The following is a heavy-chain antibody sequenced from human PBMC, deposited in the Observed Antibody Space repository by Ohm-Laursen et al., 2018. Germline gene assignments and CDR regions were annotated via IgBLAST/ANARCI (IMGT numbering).Heavy chain of an antibody. J-gene: IGHJ4*02. D-gene: IGHD6-19*01. V-gene: IGHV4-34*01. CDR3: ARGFSGWWGRIDY. CDR1: GGSFSGYY. CDR2: INHSRST. Sequence: SDTLSLTCAVYGGSFSGYYWSWIRRPPGKGLEWIGEINHSRSTKYNSSFKSRVTISVDTSKNQFSLKLSSVTAADTAVYYCARGFSGWWGRIDYWGQGILVTVSS.